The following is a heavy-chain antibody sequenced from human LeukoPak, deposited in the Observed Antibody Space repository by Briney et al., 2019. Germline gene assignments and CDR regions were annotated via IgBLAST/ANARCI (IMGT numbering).Heavy chain of an antibody. Sequence: GGSLRLSCTASGFTASSKYMSWVRQAPGKGLEWVSFIRGDATTAYADSVQGRFTISRDDSKNTLYLQMDSLRVEDTAVYYCTRENGGDGYNGGAFDIWGQGTMVTVAS. CDR1: GFTASSKY. CDR3: TRENGGDGYNGGAFDI. CDR2: IRGDATT. V-gene: IGHV3-66*01. J-gene: IGHJ3*02. D-gene: IGHD5-24*01.